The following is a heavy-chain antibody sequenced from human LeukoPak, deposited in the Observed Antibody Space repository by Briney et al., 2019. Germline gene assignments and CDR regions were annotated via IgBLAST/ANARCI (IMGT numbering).Heavy chain of an antibody. CDR1: GFTFSSYA. V-gene: IGHV3-23*01. J-gene: IGHJ5*02. Sequence: GGSLRLSCAASGFTFSSYAMSWVRQAPGKGLEWVSAISGSGGSTYYADSVKGRFTISRDNSKNTLYLQMNSLRAEDTAVYYCAKDGYCSGGSCYPWRHNWLDPWGRGTLVTVSS. CDR2: ISGSGGST. CDR3: AKDGYCSGGSCYPWRHNWLDP. D-gene: IGHD2-15*01.